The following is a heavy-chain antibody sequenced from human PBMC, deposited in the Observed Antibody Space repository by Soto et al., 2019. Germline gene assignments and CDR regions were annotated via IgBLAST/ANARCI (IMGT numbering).Heavy chain of an antibody. CDR2: IRSQTYGEIT. D-gene: IGHD3-10*02. Sequence: EVQLVESGGGLVQPGQSLRLSCVGSGFIFSDAWMIWVRQAPGKRLEWVGRIRSQTYGEITDYAEPVKGRFLLSRDDSTSTLYLQMNSLQTGDTAVYYCTALSMRQWTTIDVLYWGQGTLVTVSS. CDR1: GFIFSDAW. J-gene: IGHJ4*02. V-gene: IGHV3-15*05. CDR3: TALSMRQWTTIDVLY.